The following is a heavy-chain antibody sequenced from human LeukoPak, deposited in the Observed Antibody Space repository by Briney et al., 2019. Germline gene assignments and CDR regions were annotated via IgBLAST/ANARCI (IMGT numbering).Heavy chain of an antibody. Sequence: GGSLRLSCAASGFTFSNYGMHWVRQAPGKGLEWVAVIRYDGTNKYYADPVRGRFTISRDNSKNTLYLQMNSLRADDTAVYYCARVKVEMATIGWLDPWGQGTLVTVSS. V-gene: IGHV3-33*01. CDR1: GFTFSNYG. J-gene: IGHJ5*02. CDR2: IRYDGTNK. D-gene: IGHD5-24*01. CDR3: ARVKVEMATIGWLDP.